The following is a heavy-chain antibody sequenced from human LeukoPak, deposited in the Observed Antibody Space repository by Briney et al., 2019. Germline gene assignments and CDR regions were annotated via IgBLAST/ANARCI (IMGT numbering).Heavy chain of an antibody. CDR2: IYHSGST. Sequence: SGTLSLTCTVSGYSISSGYYWGWIRQPPGKGLEWIGSIYHSGSTYYNPSLKSRVTISVDTSKNQFSLKLSSVTAADTAVYYCARVTKRGSGAFDIWGQGTMVTVSS. CDR3: ARVTKRGSGAFDI. J-gene: IGHJ3*02. D-gene: IGHD3-3*01. CDR1: GYSISSGYY. V-gene: IGHV4-38-2*02.